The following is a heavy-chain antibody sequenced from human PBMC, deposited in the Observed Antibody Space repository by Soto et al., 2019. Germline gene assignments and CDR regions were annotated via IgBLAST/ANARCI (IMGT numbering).Heavy chain of an antibody. J-gene: IGHJ6*03. CDR1: GFTFSSYA. D-gene: IGHD6-6*01. CDR3: AKGSSRDADYYYYYMDV. Sequence: GGSLRLSCAASGFTFSSYAMSWVRQAPGKGLEWVSAISGSGGSTYYADSVKGRFTISRDNSKNTLYLQMNSLRAEDTAVYYCAKGSSRDADYYYYYMDVWGKGTTVTVSS. CDR2: ISGSGGST. V-gene: IGHV3-23*01.